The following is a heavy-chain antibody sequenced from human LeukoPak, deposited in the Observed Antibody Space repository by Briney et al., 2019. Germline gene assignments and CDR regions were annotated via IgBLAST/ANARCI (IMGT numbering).Heavy chain of an antibody. V-gene: IGHV1-46*01. J-gene: IGHJ4*02. D-gene: IGHD6-19*01. CDR3: ARGVPSSGWPGYFDY. Sequence: GASVKVSCKASGYTFTSYYMHWVRQAPGQGLEWMGIINPSGGSTSYAQKFQGRVTMARDTSTSTVYMELSSLRSEDTAVYYCARGVPSSGWPGYFDYWGQGTLVTVSS. CDR2: INPSGGST. CDR1: GYTFTSYY.